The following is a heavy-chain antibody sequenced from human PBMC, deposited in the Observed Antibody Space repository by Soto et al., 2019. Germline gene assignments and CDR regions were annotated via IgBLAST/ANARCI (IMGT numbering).Heavy chain of an antibody. V-gene: IGHV1-69*02. CDR2: IIPIVGIA. Sequence: QVQLVQSGAEVKKPGSSVKVSCKASGGTFSSYTISWVRQAPGQGLEWMGRIIPIVGIANYAQKFHGRVTITADKSTSTADMGVSSLGSEDTAVYYCARDFEEKYCSSTSCYYFDYWGRGTLVTVSS. D-gene: IGHD2-2*01. J-gene: IGHJ4*02. CDR1: GGTFSSYT. CDR3: ARDFEEKYCSSTSCYYFDY.